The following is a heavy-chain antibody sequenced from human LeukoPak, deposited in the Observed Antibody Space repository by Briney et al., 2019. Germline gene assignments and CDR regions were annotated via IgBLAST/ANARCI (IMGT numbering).Heavy chain of an antibody. D-gene: IGHD4-17*01. J-gene: IGHJ4*02. V-gene: IGHV1-8*01. CDR2: MNPNSGNA. CDR1: GYTFTNYD. Sequence: ASVKVSCRASGYTFTNYDINWVRQATGQGLEWMGWMNPNSGNAGYAQKFQGRVTITADESTSTAYMELSSLRSEDTAVYYCARDPPYGDYYYFDYWGQGTLVTVSS. CDR3: ARDPPYGDYYYFDY.